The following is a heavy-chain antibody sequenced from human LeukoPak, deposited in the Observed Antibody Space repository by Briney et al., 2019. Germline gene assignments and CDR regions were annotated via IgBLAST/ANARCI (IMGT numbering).Heavy chain of an antibody. Sequence: GGSLRLSCAASGFTFSDYYMSWIRQAPGKGPEWVSYIGGSSGYTNYAGSVKGRFTISRDNAKNSLYLQMNSLRAEDTAVYYCARSVGDPYHFDYWGQGTLVTVSS. V-gene: IGHV3-11*06. CDR1: GFTFSDYY. J-gene: IGHJ4*02. CDR3: ARSVGDPYHFDY. D-gene: IGHD1-26*01. CDR2: IGGSSGYT.